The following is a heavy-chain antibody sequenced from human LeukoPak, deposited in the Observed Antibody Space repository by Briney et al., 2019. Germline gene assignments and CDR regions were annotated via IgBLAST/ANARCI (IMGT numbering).Heavy chain of an antibody. D-gene: IGHD4-17*01. Sequence: GASVKVSCKVSGYTLTELSMHWVRQAPGKGLEWMGGFDPEDGETIYAQKFQGRVTMTEDTSTDTAYMELGSLRSEDTAVYYCATLTTVTTREGYYYYYYGMDVWGQGTTVTVSS. CDR1: GYTLTELS. V-gene: IGHV1-24*01. J-gene: IGHJ6*02. CDR2: FDPEDGET. CDR3: ATLTTVTTREGYYYYYYGMDV.